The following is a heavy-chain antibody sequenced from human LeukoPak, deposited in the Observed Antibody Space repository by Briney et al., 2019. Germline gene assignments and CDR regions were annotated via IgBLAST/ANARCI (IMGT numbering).Heavy chain of an antibody. J-gene: IGHJ4*02. CDR1: GFTFSSYS. CDR3: ARPYSSSSNYFDY. Sequence: GGSLRLSCAASGFTFSSYSMNWVRQPPGKGLEWVASISSSSSYIYYADSVKGRFTISRDKAKNSLYLQMNSLRAEDTAVYYCARPYSSSSNYFDYWGQGTLVTVSS. V-gene: IGHV3-21*01. CDR2: ISSSSSYI. D-gene: IGHD6-13*01.